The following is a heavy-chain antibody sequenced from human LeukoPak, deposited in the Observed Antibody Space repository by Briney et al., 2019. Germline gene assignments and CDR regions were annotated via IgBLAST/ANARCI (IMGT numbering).Heavy chain of an antibody. CDR2: IIPIFGTA. CDR1: GGTFSSYA. CDR3: ARDSPSSSGANDAFDI. V-gene: IGHV1-69*13. D-gene: IGHD3-16*01. Sequence: GASVKVSCKASGGTFSSYAISWVRQAPGQGLEWMGGIIPIFGTANYAQKFQGRVTVTADESTSTAYMELSSLRSEDTAVYYCARDSPSSSGANDAFDIWGQGTMVTVSS. J-gene: IGHJ3*02.